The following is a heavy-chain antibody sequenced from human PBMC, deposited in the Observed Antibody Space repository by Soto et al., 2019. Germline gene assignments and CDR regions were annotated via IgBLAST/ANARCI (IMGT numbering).Heavy chain of an antibody. CDR2: IYYSGST. J-gene: IGHJ5*02. CDR1: GGSGVGGSDC. CDR3: ARATSYDFWSGYVASDP. V-gene: IGHV4-61*03. D-gene: IGHD3-3*01. Sequence: PSVTLCLTWSVAGGSGVGGSDCWSWIRQPPGKGLEWIGNIYYSGSTKYNPSLKSRVTISVDRSRNHFSLNLRSVTTADTALYYCARATSYDFWSGYVASDPWGQESWSPSP.